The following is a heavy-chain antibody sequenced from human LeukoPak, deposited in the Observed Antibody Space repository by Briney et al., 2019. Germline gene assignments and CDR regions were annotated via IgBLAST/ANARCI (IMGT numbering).Heavy chain of an antibody. Sequence: SETLSLTCTVYGASFSGYYWSWIRQPPGKGLEWIGYIYYSGSTNYNPSLKSRVTISVDTSKNQFSLKLSSVTAADTAVYYCARHADYYDSKYFDYWGQGTLVTVSS. D-gene: IGHD3-22*01. CDR2: IYYSGST. J-gene: IGHJ4*02. CDR1: GASFSGYY. V-gene: IGHV4-59*01. CDR3: ARHADYYDSKYFDY.